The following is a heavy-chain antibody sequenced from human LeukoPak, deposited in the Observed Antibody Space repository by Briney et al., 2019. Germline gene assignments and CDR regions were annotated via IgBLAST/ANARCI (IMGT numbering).Heavy chain of an antibody. CDR3: AKGDVDTAMAHIDY. D-gene: IGHD5-18*01. Sequence: GGSLRLSCAASGFTVSSNYMSWVRQAPGKGLEWVSSISSSSSYIYYADSVKGRFTISRDNSKNTLYLQMNSLRAEDTAVYYCAKGDVDTAMAHIDYWGQGTLVTVSS. J-gene: IGHJ4*02. CDR1: GFTVSSNY. V-gene: IGHV3-21*04. CDR2: ISSSSSYI.